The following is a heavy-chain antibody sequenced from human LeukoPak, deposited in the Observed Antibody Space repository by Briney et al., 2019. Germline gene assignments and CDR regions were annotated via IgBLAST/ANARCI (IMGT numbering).Heavy chain of an antibody. D-gene: IGHD6-13*01. CDR1: GYTFTSYY. J-gene: IGHJ4*02. CDR2: INPSGGST. Sequence: GASVKVSCMASGYTFTSYYMHWVRQAPGQGLEWMGIINPSGGSTSYAQKFQGRVTMTTDTSMSTAYMELRSLRSDDTAVYYCARVTYLSSWYVDYWGQGTLVTVSS. CDR3: ARVTYLSSWYVDY. V-gene: IGHV1-46*01.